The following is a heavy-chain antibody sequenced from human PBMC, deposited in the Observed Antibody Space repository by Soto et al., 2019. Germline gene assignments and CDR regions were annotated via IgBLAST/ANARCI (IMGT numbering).Heavy chain of an antibody. CDR3: AREDRDRETGLVPSAIDGMDV. D-gene: IGHD2-2*01. CDR2: ISPIFGIA. V-gene: IGHV1-69*08. CDR1: GGTFSRYS. Sequence: QVQLVQSGAEVKKPGSSVKVSCKASGGTFSRYSITWVRQAPGDGLEWIGRISPIFGIASYAQKFQGRVTITADESTSTAYMELSSLRSDDTAVYYCAREDRDRETGLVPSAIDGMDVWGQGTTVTVSS. J-gene: IGHJ6*02.